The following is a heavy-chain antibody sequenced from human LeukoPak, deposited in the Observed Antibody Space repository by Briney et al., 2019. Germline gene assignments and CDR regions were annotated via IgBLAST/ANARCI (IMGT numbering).Heavy chain of an antibody. J-gene: IGHJ3*02. D-gene: IGHD4-17*01. CDR3: AKGTTTVTQDAFDI. Sequence: GRSLRLSCAASGFTFDDYAMHWVRQAPGKGLEWVSGISWNSDSIGYADSVKGRSTISRDNAKNSLYLQMNSLRAEDTALYYCAKGTTTVTQDAFDIWGHGTMVTVSS. CDR2: ISWNSDSI. V-gene: IGHV3-9*01. CDR1: GFTFDDYA.